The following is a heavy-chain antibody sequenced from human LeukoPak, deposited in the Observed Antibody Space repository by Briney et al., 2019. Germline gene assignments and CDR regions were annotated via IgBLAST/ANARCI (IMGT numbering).Heavy chain of an antibody. J-gene: IGHJ4*02. CDR2: INPNSGGT. CDR1: GYTFTGYY. Sequence: GASVKVSCKASGYTFTGYYMHWVRQAPGQGLEWLGRINPNSGGTNYAQKFQGRVTMTRDTSMSTAYMELSRLRSDDTAVYYCARDYYYYDSSGYYYIPYYVVYWGQGTLVTVSS. V-gene: IGHV1-2*06. D-gene: IGHD3-22*01. CDR3: ARDYYYYDSSGYYYIPYYVVY.